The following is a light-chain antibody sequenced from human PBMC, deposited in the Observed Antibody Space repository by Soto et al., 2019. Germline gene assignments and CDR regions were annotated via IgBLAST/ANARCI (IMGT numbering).Light chain of an antibody. CDR1: QSISSS. Sequence: DIQMTQSPSSLSASVGDRVTITCRASQSISSSLNWYQQKPGTAPKLLIYAASSLQSGVPSRLSGSGSGTDFSLTISSRQPEDFATYYGHHSYSTPLTFRGGTKGQIK. J-gene: IGKJ4*01. CDR3: HHSYSTPLT. V-gene: IGKV1-39*01. CDR2: AAS.